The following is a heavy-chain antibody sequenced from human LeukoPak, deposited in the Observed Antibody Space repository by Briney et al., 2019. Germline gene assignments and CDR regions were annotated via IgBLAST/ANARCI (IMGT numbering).Heavy chain of an antibody. D-gene: IGHD3-10*01. V-gene: IGHV4-34*01. J-gene: IGHJ3*02. Sequence: PSETLSLTCAVYGGSFSGYYWSWIRQPPGKGLEWIGEINHSGSTNYNPSLKSRVTISVDTSKNQFSLKLSSVTAADTAVYYCAIGRYRHYYGSGSPPNDAFDIWGQGAMVTVSS. CDR2: INHSGST. CDR3: AIGRYRHYYGSGSPPNDAFDI. CDR1: GGSFSGYY.